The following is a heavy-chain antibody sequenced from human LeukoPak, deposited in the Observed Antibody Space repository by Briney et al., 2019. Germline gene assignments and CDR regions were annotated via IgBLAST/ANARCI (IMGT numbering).Heavy chain of an antibody. J-gene: IGHJ4*02. CDR1: GFTFSSYS. CDR2: ISSSTSYI. V-gene: IGHV3-21*01. Sequence: GGSLRLSCAASGFTFSSYSMNWIRKAPGKGLEWVSSISSSTSYIYYADSVKGRFTISKDNAKNSLYLQMNSLRAEDTAVYYCARDEWLAPFDYWGQGTLVTVSS. CDR3: ARDEWLAPFDY. D-gene: IGHD6-19*01.